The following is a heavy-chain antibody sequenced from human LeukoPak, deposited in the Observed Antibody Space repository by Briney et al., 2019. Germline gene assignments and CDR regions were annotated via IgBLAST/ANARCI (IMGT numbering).Heavy chain of an antibody. CDR1: GGPICSSSYF. CDR3: AREPTRGPAAKAYGMDV. D-gene: IGHD5-24*01. CDR2: ISYSGST. J-gene: IGHJ6*02. Sequence: SETLSLPCTVSGGPICSSSYFGGWIRQPPGKALEWIGSISYSGSTYYNPTLKSRVTISVDTSKNQFSLKLSSVTAADTAVYYCAREPTRGPAAKAYGMDVWGQGTTVTVSS. V-gene: IGHV4-39*02.